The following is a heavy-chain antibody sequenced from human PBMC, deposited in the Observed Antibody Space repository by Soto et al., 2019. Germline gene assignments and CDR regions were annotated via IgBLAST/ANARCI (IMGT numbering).Heavy chain of an antibody. CDR3: ARRYGWLYFDY. V-gene: IGHV4-39*01. D-gene: IGHD3-10*01. Sequence: SETLSLTCTVSGDSIGSSNYFWGGIRQPPGKGLEWIGTIFYSGSTYYNPSLKSRVTISVDTSKNQFSLKLTSVTAADTALYYCARRYGWLYFDYWGQGSLVTVSS. CDR1: GDSIGSSNYF. J-gene: IGHJ4*02. CDR2: IFYSGST.